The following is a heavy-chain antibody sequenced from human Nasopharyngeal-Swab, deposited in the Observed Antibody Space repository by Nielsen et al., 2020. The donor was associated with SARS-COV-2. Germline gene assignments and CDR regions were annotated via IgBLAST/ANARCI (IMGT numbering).Heavy chain of an antibody. CDR1: GGSISSYY. CDR2: IYYSGST. V-gene: IGHV4-59*01. CDR3: AREGPWYYGDYYYGMDV. Sequence: SETLSLTCTVSGGSISSYYWSWIRQPPGKGLEWIGYIYYSGSTNYNPSLKSRVTISVDTSKNQFSLKLSSVTAAETAVYYCAREGPWYYGDYYYGMDVWGQGTTVTVSS. D-gene: IGHD4-17*01. J-gene: IGHJ6*02.